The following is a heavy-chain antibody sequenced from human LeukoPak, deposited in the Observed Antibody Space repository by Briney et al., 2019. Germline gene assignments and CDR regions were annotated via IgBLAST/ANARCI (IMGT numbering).Heavy chain of an antibody. J-gene: IGHJ3*02. CDR1: GDSISSYY. V-gene: IGHV4-59*01. D-gene: IGHD4-17*01. Sequence: SETLSLTCTVSGDSISSYYWSWIRHPPGKGLEWIGYIYYSGSTKHNPSLKSRVTISVDTSKNQFSLKLSSVTAADTAVYYCARDRQATTAYDAFDIWGRGTMVTVSS. CDR3: ARDRQATTAYDAFDI. CDR2: IYYSGST.